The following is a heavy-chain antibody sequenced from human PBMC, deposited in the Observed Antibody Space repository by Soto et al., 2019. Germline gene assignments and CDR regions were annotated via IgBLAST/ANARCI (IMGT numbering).Heavy chain of an antibody. CDR2: IYYNGTT. J-gene: IGHJ4*02. CDR1: GGSISSGGYY. Sequence: SSETLSLTCTVSGGSISSGGYYWSWIRQHPGKGLEWIGYIYYNGTTYYNPSLKSRVTISVDTSKNQFSLKLSSVTAADTAVYYCARVRVYDSSGYYYLDYWGQGTLVTVSS. D-gene: IGHD3-22*01. V-gene: IGHV4-31*03. CDR3: ARVRVYDSSGYYYLDY.